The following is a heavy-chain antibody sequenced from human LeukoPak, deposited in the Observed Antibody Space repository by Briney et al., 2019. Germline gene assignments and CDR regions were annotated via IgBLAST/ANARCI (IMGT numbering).Heavy chain of an antibody. J-gene: IGHJ3*02. CDR3: ARSDTARGHDAFDI. Sequence: GGSLRLSCAASGFTFSSYAMHWVRQAPGKGLEWVAVISYDGSNKYYADSVKGRFTISRDNSKNTLYLQMNSLRAEDTAVYYCARSDTARGHDAFDIWGQGTMVTVSS. V-gene: IGHV3-30-3*01. CDR2: ISYDGSNK. CDR1: GFTFSSYA. D-gene: IGHD5-18*01.